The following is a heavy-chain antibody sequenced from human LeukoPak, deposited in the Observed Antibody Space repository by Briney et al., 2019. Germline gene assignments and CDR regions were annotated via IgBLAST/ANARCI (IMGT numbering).Heavy chain of an antibody. CDR3: ARERLNSSGWYIHPDAFDI. J-gene: IGHJ3*02. D-gene: IGHD6-19*01. CDR2: ISYDGSNK. Sequence: SGGSLRLSCAASGFIFSSYAMHWVRQAPGKGLEWVAVISYDGSNKYYADSVKGRFTISRDNSKNTLYLQMNSLRAEDTAVYYCARERLNSSGWYIHPDAFDIWGQGTMVTVSS. V-gene: IGHV3-30*04. CDR1: GFIFSSYA.